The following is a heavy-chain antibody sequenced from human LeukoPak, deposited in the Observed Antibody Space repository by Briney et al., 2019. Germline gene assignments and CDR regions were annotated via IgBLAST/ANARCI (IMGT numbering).Heavy chain of an antibody. J-gene: IGHJ4*02. CDR3: ARHGAYSLIDH. Sequence: SETLSLTCTVSGGSISSYSWSWIRQPPGKGLEWLGYIYNSGSTNYSPSLKSRVTISIDASKNQFSLRLNSVTAADTAVYYCARHGAYSLIDHWGQGTLVTVSS. V-gene: IGHV4-59*08. CDR1: GGSISSYS. D-gene: IGHD5-18*01. CDR2: IYNSGST.